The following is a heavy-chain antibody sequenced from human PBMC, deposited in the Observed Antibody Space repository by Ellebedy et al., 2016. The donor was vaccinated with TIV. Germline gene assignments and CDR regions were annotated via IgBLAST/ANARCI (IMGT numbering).Heavy chain of an antibody. CDR1: GGSVSSGSYY. CDR3: ARGSKVVRGYSYGYGWFDP. CDR2: IYYSGST. D-gene: IGHD5-18*01. Sequence: SETLSLXCTVSGGSVSSGSYYWSWIRQPPGKGLEWIGYIYYSGSTNYNPSLKSRVTISVDTSKNQFSLKLSSVTAADTAVYYCARGSKVVRGYSYGYGWFDPWGQGTLVTVSS. J-gene: IGHJ5*02. V-gene: IGHV4-61*01.